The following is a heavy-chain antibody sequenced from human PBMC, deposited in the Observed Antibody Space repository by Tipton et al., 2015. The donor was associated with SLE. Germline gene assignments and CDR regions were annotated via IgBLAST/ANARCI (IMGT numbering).Heavy chain of an antibody. Sequence: TLSLTCTVSGGSISSGGYYWTWIRQLPGKGLEWIGYIYYRGNTYYNPSLKSPVTLSIDTSKNQFSLKMRSVTAADTAVYYCARAADIVVGPLYHHYMDVWGKGTTVTVSS. CDR1: GGSISSGGYY. V-gene: IGHV4-30-4*08. CDR3: ARAADIVVGPLYHHYMDV. J-gene: IGHJ6*03. D-gene: IGHD2-2*01. CDR2: IYYRGNT.